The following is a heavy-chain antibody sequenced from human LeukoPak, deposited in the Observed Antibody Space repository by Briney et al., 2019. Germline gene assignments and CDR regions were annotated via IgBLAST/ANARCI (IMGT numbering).Heavy chain of an antibody. Sequence: ASVKVSCKASGYTFTSYGISWVRQAPGHGLEWMGWISAYNGNTNYAQKLQGRVTMTTDTSTSTAYMELRSLRSDDTAVYYCARGYYDYVWGSPDYWGQGTLVTVSS. CDR3: ARGYYDYVWGSPDY. D-gene: IGHD3-16*01. J-gene: IGHJ4*02. CDR2: ISAYNGNT. V-gene: IGHV1-18*01. CDR1: GYTFTSYG.